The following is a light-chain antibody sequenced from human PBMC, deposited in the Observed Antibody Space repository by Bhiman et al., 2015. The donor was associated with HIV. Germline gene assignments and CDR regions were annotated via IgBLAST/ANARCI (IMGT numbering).Light chain of an antibody. CDR2: QDS. J-gene: IGLJ2*01. V-gene: IGLV3-1*01. Sequence: SYELTQPPSVSVSPGQTASITCSGDKLGDKYASWYQQKPGQSPLLVIYQDSNRPSGVPDRFSGSKSGTSASLAITGLQAEDEADYYCQSYDSGLSGSAFGGGTKLTVL. CDR1: KLGDKY. CDR3: QSYDSGLSGSA.